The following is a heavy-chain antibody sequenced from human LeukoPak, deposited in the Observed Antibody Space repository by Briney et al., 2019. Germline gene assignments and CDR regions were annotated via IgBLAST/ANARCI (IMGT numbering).Heavy chain of an antibody. CDR2: ISGSGGST. Sequence: GGSLRLSCATSGFTFSSYAMSWVRQAPGKGLEWVSAISGSGGSTYYADSVKGRFTISRDNSKNTLYLQMNSLRAEDTAVYYCAKDYYDSSGYYLWGQGTLVTVSS. CDR3: AKDYYDSSGYYL. CDR1: GFTFSSYA. J-gene: IGHJ4*02. V-gene: IGHV3-23*01. D-gene: IGHD3-22*01.